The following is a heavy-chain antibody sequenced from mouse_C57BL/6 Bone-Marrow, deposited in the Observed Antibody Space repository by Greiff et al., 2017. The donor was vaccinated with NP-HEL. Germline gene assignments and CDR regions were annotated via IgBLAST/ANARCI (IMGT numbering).Heavy chain of an antibody. J-gene: IGHJ1*03. V-gene: IGHV1-18*01. D-gene: IGHD2-2*01. CDR1: GYTFTDYN. Sequence: EVQLQQSGPELVKPGASVKIPCKASGYTFTDYNMDWVKQSHGKSLEWIGDINPNNGGTIYNQKFKGKATLTVAKSSSTAYMELRSLTSEDTAVYYCARADGYDGYWYFDVWGTGTTVTVSS. CDR2: INPNNGGT. CDR3: ARADGYDGYWYFDV.